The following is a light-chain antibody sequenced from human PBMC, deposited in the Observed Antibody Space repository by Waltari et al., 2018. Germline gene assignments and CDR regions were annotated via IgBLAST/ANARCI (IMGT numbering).Light chain of an antibody. V-gene: IGLV4-69*01. CDR3: QSWDTGINV. Sequence: QLVLTQPPSASASLGASVKLTCTLNSGHTRYAIAWHQQQPEKGPRLLMKLDSDGSHTKGDGIPDGFSGSSSGAGRYLILSSLQSEDEADYYCQSWDTGINVFGGGTKLTVL. CDR2: LDSDGSH. CDR1: SGHTRYA. J-gene: IGLJ2*01.